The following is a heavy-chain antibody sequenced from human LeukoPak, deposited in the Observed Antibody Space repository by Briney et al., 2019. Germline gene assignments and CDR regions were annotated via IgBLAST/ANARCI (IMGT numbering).Heavy chain of an antibody. CDR3: AELGITMIGGV. V-gene: IGHV3-48*04. J-gene: IGHJ6*04. Sequence: GGSLRLSCVASGFTFSSYSMNWVRQAPGKGLERVSYISSSSRTIYYADSVKGRFTISRDNAKNSLYLQMNSLRAEDTAVYYCAELGITMIGGVWGKGTTVTISS. D-gene: IGHD3-10*02. CDR2: ISSSSRTI. CDR1: GFTFSSYS.